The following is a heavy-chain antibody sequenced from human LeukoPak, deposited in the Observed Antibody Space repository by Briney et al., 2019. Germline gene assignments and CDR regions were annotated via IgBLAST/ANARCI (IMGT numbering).Heavy chain of an antibody. CDR1: GGSICSYY. Sequence: SETLSLTCTVSGGSICSYYWSWIRQPAGKGLEWIGRIYTSGSTNYNPSLKSRVTMSVDTSKNQFSLKLSSVTAADTAVYYCARGYLYYDSSGWLDYWGQGTLVTVSS. D-gene: IGHD3-22*01. CDR2: IYTSGST. CDR3: ARGYLYYDSSGWLDY. J-gene: IGHJ4*02. V-gene: IGHV4-4*07.